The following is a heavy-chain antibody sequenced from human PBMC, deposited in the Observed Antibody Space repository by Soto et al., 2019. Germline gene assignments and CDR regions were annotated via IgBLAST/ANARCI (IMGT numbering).Heavy chain of an antibody. J-gene: IGHJ5*02. CDR2: IRNKANSYAT. D-gene: IGHD2-2*01. Sequence: EMQLVESGGGLVQPGGSLRLSCAASGFTFSDHYMDWVRQAPGKGLEWVGRIRNKANSYATEYAASVKGRFTISRDDSKNSLYLQMNRLRTEDTAVYYCARVPLVACADAPRGWFDPWGQGTLVTVSS. V-gene: IGHV3-72*01. CDR3: ARVPLVACADAPRGWFDP. CDR1: GFTFSDHY.